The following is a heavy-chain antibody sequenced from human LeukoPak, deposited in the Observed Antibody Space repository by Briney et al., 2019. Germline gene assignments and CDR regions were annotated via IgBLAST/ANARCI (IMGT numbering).Heavy chain of an antibody. V-gene: IGHV3-53*01. CDR2: IYSGGST. CDR1: GFTVSSNY. CDR3: ARDLSEGPYYYDSSVAY. J-gene: IGHJ4*02. D-gene: IGHD3-22*01. Sequence: GGSLRLSCAASGFTVSSNYMSWVRRAPGKGLERVSVIYSGGSTYYADSVKGRFTISRDNSKNTLYLQMNSLRAEDTAVYYCARDLSEGPYYYDSSVAYWGQGTLVTVSS.